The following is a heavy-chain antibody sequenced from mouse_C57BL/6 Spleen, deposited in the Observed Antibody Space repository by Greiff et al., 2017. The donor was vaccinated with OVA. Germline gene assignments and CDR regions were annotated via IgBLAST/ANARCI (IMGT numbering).Heavy chain of an antibody. CDR3: ARRSVAWFAY. CDR1: GYTFTSYW. Sequence: QVQLKQPGAELVKPGASVKMSCKASGYTFTSYWITWVKQRPGQGLEWIGDIYPGSGSTNYNEKFKSKATLTADTSSSTAYMQLSSLTSEDSAVYYCARRSVAWFAYWGQGTLVTVSA. J-gene: IGHJ3*01. V-gene: IGHV1-55*01. CDR2: IYPGSGST.